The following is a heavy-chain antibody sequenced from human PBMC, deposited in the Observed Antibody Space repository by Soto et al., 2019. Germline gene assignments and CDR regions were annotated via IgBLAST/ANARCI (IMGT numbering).Heavy chain of an antibody. CDR2: ISYDGSNK. Sequence: QVQLVESGGGVVQPGRSLRLSCAASGFTFSSYAMHWVRQAPGKGLEWVAVISYDGSNKYYADSVKGRFTISRDNSKNTLYLQMNSLRAEDTAVYYCARWRIAAAGTLDYWGQGTLVTVSS. CDR3: ARWRIAAAGTLDY. V-gene: IGHV3-30-3*01. D-gene: IGHD6-13*01. CDR1: GFTFSSYA. J-gene: IGHJ4*02.